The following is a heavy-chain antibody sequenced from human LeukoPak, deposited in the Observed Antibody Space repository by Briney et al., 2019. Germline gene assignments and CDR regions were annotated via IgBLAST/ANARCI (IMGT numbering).Heavy chain of an antibody. CDR3: AKDLIALPPAIRLYGMDV. CDR1: GFAFSSYG. V-gene: IGHV3-30*18. J-gene: IGHJ6*02. CDR2: ISYDGSNK. Sequence: GRSLRLSCAASGFAFSSYGMHWVRQAPGKGLEWVAVISYDGSNKYYADSVKGRFTISRDNSKNTLYLQMNSLRAEDTAVYYCAKDLIALPPAIRLYGMDVWGQGTTVTVSS.